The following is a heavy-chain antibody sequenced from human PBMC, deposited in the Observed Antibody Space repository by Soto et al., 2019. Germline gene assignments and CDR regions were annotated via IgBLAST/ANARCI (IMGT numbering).Heavy chain of an antibody. D-gene: IGHD3-22*01. J-gene: IGHJ4*02. CDR1: GFTFGTYW. Sequence: GGSLRLSCTASGFTFGTYWIHWVRQAPGKGLMWVSRINIDGSTTNYADSVKGRFTISRDNAKNTVYLQMNSLTAEDTAMYYCARGRLYYYDSSDYWGQGTLVPVSS. V-gene: IGHV3-74*01. CDR2: INIDGSTT. CDR3: ARGRLYYYDSSDY.